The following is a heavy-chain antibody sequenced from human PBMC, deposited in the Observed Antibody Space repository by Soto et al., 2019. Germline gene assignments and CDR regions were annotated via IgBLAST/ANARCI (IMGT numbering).Heavy chain of an antibody. V-gene: IGHV3-23*01. CDR2: ITGSGRDT. D-gene: IGHD2-8*01. J-gene: IGHJ4*02. Sequence: GWSLRLSCASSVFTFINNVLNWVRQAPGKGLDWVSGITGSGRDTYYADSVKGRFTISRDNSKNMVFLQMNSLRAEDTALYYCAKNGLDNSPSAIDSWGPGTLVTVSS. CDR3: AKNGLDNSPSAIDS. CDR1: VFTFINNV.